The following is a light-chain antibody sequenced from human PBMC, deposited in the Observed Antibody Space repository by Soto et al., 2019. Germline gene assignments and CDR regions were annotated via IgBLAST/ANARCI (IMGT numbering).Light chain of an antibody. CDR2: DAS. CDR3: QQYNTYPYT. V-gene: IGKV1-5*01. Sequence: DIQMTLSPSTLSASVGDRVTITCRASQNINNWLAWYQQKPGKAPNLLMYDASGLESGVPSRFSGSRSGTEFTLTITSLQPDDFATYFCQQYNTYPYTFGQGTKLEIK. J-gene: IGKJ2*01. CDR1: QNINNW.